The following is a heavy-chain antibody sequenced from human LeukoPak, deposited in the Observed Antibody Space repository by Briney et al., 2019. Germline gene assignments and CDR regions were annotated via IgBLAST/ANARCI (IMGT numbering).Heavy chain of an antibody. Sequence: GGSLRLSCVPSGFTFSTYAMTWVRQAPGKGLEWVSVISGSGRSGTNYADSVKGRFPISRDNSKNTLYLQMNSLKIEDTAIYYCAKAPGGGNWDWGQGTPVTVPS. V-gene: IGHV3-23*01. J-gene: IGHJ4*02. CDR1: GFTFSTYA. CDR3: AKAPGGGNWD. CDR2: ISGSGRSGT. D-gene: IGHD4-23*01.